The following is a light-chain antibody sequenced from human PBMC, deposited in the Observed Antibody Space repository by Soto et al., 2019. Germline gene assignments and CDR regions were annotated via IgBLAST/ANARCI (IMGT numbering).Light chain of an antibody. Sequence: EIVMTQSPATLSVSPGERATLSCRASQSVSSKLAWYQQKPGQAPRLLIYAASTRATGIPARFSGSGSGPEFTLTITSLQSEDFAVYYCQQYSNWPPYTFGQGTKLEIK. J-gene: IGKJ2*01. CDR3: QQYSNWPPYT. CDR1: QSVSSK. V-gene: IGKV3-15*01. CDR2: AAS.